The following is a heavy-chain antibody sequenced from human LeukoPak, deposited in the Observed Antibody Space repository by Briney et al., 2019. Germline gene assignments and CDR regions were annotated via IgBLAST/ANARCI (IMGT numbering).Heavy chain of an antibody. Sequence: SETLSLTCTVPGGSISGYYWSWIRQPPGKGLEWIGYIYDSGSTNYNPSLKSRATISVDTSKNQFSLKLTSVTAADTAVYYCARLLTAVTSHAFDIWGQGTMVTVSS. CDR1: GGSISGYY. V-gene: IGHV4-59*01. J-gene: IGHJ3*02. D-gene: IGHD4-17*01. CDR3: ARLLTAVTSHAFDI. CDR2: IYDSGST.